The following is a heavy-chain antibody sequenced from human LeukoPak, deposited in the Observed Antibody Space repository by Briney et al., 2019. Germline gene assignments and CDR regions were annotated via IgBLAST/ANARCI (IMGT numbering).Heavy chain of an antibody. J-gene: IGHJ3*02. CDR2: IYYSGST. Sequence: PGGSLRLSCAVAGFNFWSTGMSWIRQPPGKGLEWIGEIYYSGSTNYNPSLKSRVTISVDKSRTQFSLKLSSVTAADTAVYYCARDKWEPRYAFDIWGQGTMVTVSS. D-gene: IGHD1-26*01. CDR1: GFNFWSTG. V-gene: IGHV4-4*02. CDR3: ARDKWEPRYAFDI.